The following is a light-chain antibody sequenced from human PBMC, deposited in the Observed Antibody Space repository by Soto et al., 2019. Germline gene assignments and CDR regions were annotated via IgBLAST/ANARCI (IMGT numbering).Light chain of an antibody. CDR3: QQYSTSLT. CDR1: QSVGST. J-gene: IGKJ4*02. V-gene: IGKV3-15*01. Sequence: EILMTQSPATLSVSPGERVILSCRASQSVGSTLAWYQQKPGQAPRLLIRGASTRATGVPARFSGSGSGTEFNLAIRSLQSEDFAVYYCQQYSTSLTFGGGTTLEIK. CDR2: GAS.